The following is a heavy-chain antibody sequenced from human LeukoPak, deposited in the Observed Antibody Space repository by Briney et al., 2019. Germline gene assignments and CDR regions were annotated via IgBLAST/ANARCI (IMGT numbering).Heavy chain of an antibody. CDR1: GYTFTSYG. J-gene: IGHJ4*02. Sequence: ASVKVSCKASGYTFTSYGISWVRQATGQGLEWMGWMNPNSGNTGYAQKFQGRVTMTRNTSISTAYMELSSLRPEDTAVYYCARAYTGDYGEQFDYWGQGTLVTVSS. CDR2: MNPNSGNT. CDR3: ARAYTGDYGEQFDY. V-gene: IGHV1-8*02. D-gene: IGHD4-17*01.